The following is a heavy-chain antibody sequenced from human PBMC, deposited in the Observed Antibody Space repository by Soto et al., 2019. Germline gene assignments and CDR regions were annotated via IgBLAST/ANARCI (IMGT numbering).Heavy chain of an antibody. CDR3: ARSDSGSFSFDF. CDR1: GGSIRSYY. CDR2: IYYGANA. Sequence: SETLSLTCTVSGGSIRSYYWSWIRQPPGKGLEWIGYIYYGANANYNPSLKSRVTTSVDMSKNQFSLKVSSVTAADTAVYYCARSDSGSFSFDFWGQGTLVTVS. V-gene: IGHV4-59*01. D-gene: IGHD1-26*01. J-gene: IGHJ4*02.